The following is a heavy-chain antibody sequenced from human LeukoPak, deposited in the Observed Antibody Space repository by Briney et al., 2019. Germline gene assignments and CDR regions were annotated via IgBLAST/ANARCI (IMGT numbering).Heavy chain of an antibody. CDR2: IYYSGST. D-gene: IGHD3-10*01. CDR1: GASISNVNFY. V-gene: IGHV4-39*01. Sequence: SETLSLTCTVSGASISNVNFYWGWIRQPPGKGLEWIGSIYYSGSTYYSPSLKSRVTISVDTSKNQFSLKLSSVAAADTAVYYCARHYIITMVLGVAGNWFDPWGQGTLVTVFS. CDR3: ARHYIITMVLGVAGNWFDP. J-gene: IGHJ5*02.